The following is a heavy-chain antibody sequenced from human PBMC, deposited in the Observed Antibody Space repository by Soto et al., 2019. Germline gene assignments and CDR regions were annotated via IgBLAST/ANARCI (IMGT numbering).Heavy chain of an antibody. D-gene: IGHD3-10*01. Sequence: QVQLVQSGAEVKKPGASVKVSCKASGYTFTSYGVSWVRQAPGQGLAWMGWISGYNGNTNYAQKLQGRVTMTTVTSTNTAYMELRSLRSDDTAVYYCARAGKYFYGSGSPYYFGMEVWGHGITVTVSS. CDR2: ISGYNGNT. CDR3: ARAGKYFYGSGSPYYFGMEV. J-gene: IGHJ6*02. CDR1: GYTFTSYG. V-gene: IGHV1-18*04.